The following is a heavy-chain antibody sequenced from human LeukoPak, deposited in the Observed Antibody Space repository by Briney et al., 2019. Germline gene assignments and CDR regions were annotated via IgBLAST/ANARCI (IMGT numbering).Heavy chain of an antibody. J-gene: IGHJ6*02. D-gene: IGHD3-16*01. Sequence: KPSETLSLTCTVSGGSIGSYYWSWIRQPAGKGLEWIGRIYTSGSTNYNPSLKSRVTMSVDTSKNQFSLKLSSVTAADTAVCYCARDGLMGGYGMDVWGQGTTVTVSS. V-gene: IGHV4-4*07. CDR2: IYTSGST. CDR1: GGSIGSYY. CDR3: ARDGLMGGYGMDV.